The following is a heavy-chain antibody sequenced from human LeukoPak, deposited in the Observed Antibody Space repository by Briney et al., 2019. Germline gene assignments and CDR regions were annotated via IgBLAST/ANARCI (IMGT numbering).Heavy chain of an antibody. D-gene: IGHD1-26*01. Sequence: SETLSLTCTVSGGSINNYYWSWVRQPPGKGLEWIGYIYYIGSTNYNPSLKSRVTISVDTSKNQFSLKLSSVTAADTAVYYCARHDGGSYGNWFDPWGQGTLVTVSS. CDR1: GGSINNYY. V-gene: IGHV4-59*08. CDR3: ARHDGGSYGNWFDP. J-gene: IGHJ5*02. CDR2: IYYIGST.